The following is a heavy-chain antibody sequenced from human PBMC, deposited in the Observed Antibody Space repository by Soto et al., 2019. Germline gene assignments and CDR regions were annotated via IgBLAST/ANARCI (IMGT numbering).Heavy chain of an antibody. D-gene: IGHD4-17*01. CDR1: GGTFSSYA. CDR2: IIPIFGTA. CDR3: ARVFRSGYGDYRMGAYYYGMDV. Sequence: ASVKVSCKASGGTFSSYAISWVRQAPGQGLEWMGGIIPIFGTANYAQKFQGRVTITADESTSTAYMELSSLRSEDTAVYYCARVFRSGYGDYRMGAYYYGMDVWGQGTTVTVSS. V-gene: IGHV1-69*13. J-gene: IGHJ6*02.